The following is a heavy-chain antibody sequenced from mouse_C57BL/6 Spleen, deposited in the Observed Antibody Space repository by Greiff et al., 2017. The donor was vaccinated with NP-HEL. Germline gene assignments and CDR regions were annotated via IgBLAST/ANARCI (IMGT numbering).Heavy chain of an antibody. Sequence: DVQLQESGPGLVKPSQSLSLTCSVTGYSITSGYYWNWIRQFPGNKLEWMGYISYDGSNNYNPSLKNRISITRDTSKNQFFLKLNSVTTEDTATYYCARGLISFAYWGQGTLVTVSA. D-gene: IGHD6-2*01. CDR1: GYSITSGYY. CDR3: ARGLISFAY. J-gene: IGHJ3*01. CDR2: ISYDGSN. V-gene: IGHV3-6*01.